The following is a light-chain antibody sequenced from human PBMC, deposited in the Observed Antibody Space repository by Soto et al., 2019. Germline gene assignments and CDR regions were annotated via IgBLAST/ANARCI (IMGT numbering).Light chain of an antibody. V-gene: IGKV3-11*01. J-gene: IGKJ2*01. CDR2: DAS. Sequence: EIVLTLSPATLSLSPGERATLSCRASQSLSSYLAWYQQKPGQAPRLLIYDASNRATGIPARFSGSGSGTDFTLTISSLEPEDFAVYYCQQRSKWPPYTFGQGTKLEIK. CDR3: QQRSKWPPYT. CDR1: QSLSSY.